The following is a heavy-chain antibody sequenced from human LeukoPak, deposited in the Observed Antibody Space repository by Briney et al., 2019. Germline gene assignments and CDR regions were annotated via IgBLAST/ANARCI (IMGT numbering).Heavy chain of an antibody. V-gene: IGHV3-23*01. CDR2: ISGSGGTT. CDR1: GFTFSSFA. CDR3: AKDLPDYGDYIEGY. Sequence: SGGSLRLSCTASGFTFSSFAMSWVRQAPGKGLEWVSTISGSGGTTNYADSVKGRFTFSRDNSKNTLYLQMNSLRAEDTAVYYCAKDLPDYGDYIEGYWGQGTLVTASS. D-gene: IGHD4-17*01. J-gene: IGHJ4*02.